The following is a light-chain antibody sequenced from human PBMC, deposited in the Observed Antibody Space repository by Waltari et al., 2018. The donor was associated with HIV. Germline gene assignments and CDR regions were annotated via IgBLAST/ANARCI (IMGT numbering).Light chain of an antibody. V-gene: IGLV2-14*03. CDR3: SSYITTGTIL. CDR1: SSDIGTYNH. CDR2: DVN. Sequence: QSALTQPASVSGSLGQSITISCIGSSSDIGTYNHVSWYQQYPDKAPLLLIRDVNTRHSGIPFRVSASKSGKTATLTISGLQAEDEADYYCSSYITTGTILFGGGTKVTVL. J-gene: IGLJ3*02.